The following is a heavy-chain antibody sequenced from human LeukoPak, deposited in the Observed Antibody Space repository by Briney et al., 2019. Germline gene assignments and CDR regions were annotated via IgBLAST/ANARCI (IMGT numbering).Heavy chain of an antibody. Sequence: ASVKVSCKASGYTFTGYYMHWVRQARGQGLEWMGWINPNSGGTNYAQKFQGRVTMTRDTSISTAYMELSRLRSDDTAVYYCTRTGYYPYYYGMDVWGQGTTVTVSS. CDR1: GYTFTGYY. CDR3: TRTGYYPYYYGMDV. J-gene: IGHJ6*02. V-gene: IGHV1-2*02. D-gene: IGHD3-9*01. CDR2: INPNSGGT.